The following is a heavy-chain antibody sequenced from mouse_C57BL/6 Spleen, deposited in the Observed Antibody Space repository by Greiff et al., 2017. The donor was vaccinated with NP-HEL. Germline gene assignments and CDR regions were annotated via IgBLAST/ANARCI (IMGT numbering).Heavy chain of an antibody. D-gene: IGHD1-1*01. Sequence: EVKLVESGPELVKPGASVKIPCKASGYTFTDYNMDWVKQSHGKSLEWIGDINPNNGGTIYNQKFKGKATLTVDKSSSTAYMELRSLTSEDTAVYYCARRYYGSSDWYFDVWGTGTTVTVSS. CDR3: ARRYYGSSDWYFDV. V-gene: IGHV1-18*01. CDR2: INPNNGGT. J-gene: IGHJ1*03. CDR1: GYTFTDYN.